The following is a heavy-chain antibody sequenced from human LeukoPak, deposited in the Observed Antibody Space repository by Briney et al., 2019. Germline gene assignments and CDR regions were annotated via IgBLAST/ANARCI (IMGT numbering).Heavy chain of an antibody. CDR3: SKDISAGGLDV. J-gene: IGHJ6*02. CDR2: IKQDGSEK. Sequence: PGGSLRLSCAASKFTFNRYWMSWVRQAPGKGLEWVANIKQDGSEKYYVDSVKGRFTISRDNAKNSMYLQMNSLRIEDTALYYCSKDISAGGLDVWGPGTPVTVSS. CDR1: KFTFNRYW. D-gene: IGHD3-16*02. V-gene: IGHV3-7*03.